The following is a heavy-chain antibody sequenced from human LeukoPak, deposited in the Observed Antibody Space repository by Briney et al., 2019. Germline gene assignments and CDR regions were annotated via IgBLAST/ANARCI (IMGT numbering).Heavy chain of an antibody. J-gene: IGHJ5*01. V-gene: IGHV1-2*06. D-gene: IGHD1-26*01. Sequence: ASVKVSCKASGYTFTGYYMHWVRQAPGQGLEWMGRINPNSGDTGYAQKFQGRVTMTRDTSITTAYMELTSLTSDDTAIFYCARTGMGGNVWIDSWGQGTLVTVSS. CDR1: GYTFTGYY. CDR3: ARTGMGGNVWIDS. CDR2: INPNSGDT.